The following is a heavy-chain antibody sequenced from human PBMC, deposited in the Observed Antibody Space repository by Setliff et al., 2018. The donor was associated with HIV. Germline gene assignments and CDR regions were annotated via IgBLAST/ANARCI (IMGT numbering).Heavy chain of an antibody. CDR1: GDSISASGPGYY. J-gene: IGHJ5*02. CDR2: VYYSGST. Sequence: PSETLSLTCTVSGDSISASGPGYYWGWVRQPPGGGLEWIGSVYYSGSTYYNPSLKSRVTISVDKSKNQFSLKLASVTAADTAVYYCARNHYYGSGKNRWFDPWGQGTLVTVSS. D-gene: IGHD3-10*01. V-gene: IGHV4-39*01. CDR3: ARNHYYGSGKNRWFDP.